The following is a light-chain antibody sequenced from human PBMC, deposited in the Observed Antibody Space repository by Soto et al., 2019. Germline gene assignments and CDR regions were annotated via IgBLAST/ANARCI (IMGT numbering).Light chain of an antibody. V-gene: IGKV1-33*01. J-gene: IGKJ5*01. CDR3: QQYENLPT. CDR2: DAS. Sequence: DIQMTQSPSSLSASVGDRVTITCQASQNIKNYLNWYQQKPGRAPKVRIYDASNLEAGVPSRFRGSGSGTDFTFTISRLQPEDIATYYCQQYENLPTFGQGTRLEIK. CDR1: QNIKNY.